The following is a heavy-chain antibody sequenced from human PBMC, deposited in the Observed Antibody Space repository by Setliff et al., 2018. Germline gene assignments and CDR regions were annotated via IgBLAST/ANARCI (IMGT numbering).Heavy chain of an antibody. D-gene: IGHD3-9*01. CDR2: SSGSAQTT. V-gene: IGHV3-23*01. Sequence: GGSLRLSCAASGFTFSSYAIIWVRQAPGKGLEWVSMSSGSAQTTYYADSVKGRFTISRDNAKNTLYLQMNSLRAEDTAVYYCARAYYGTVNGYSSYYGLDVWGRGTTGTASS. CDR1: GFTFSSYA. J-gene: IGHJ6*02. CDR3: ARAYYGTVNGYSSYYGLDV.